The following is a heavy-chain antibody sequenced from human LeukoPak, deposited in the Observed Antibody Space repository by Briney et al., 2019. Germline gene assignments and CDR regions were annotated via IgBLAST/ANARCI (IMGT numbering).Heavy chain of an antibody. CDR2: IRYDGSNK. CDR1: GFTFSSYG. D-gene: IGHD3-3*01. J-gene: IGHJ4*02. V-gene: IGHV3-30*02. Sequence: GGSLRLSCAASGFTFSSYGMHWVRQAPGKGLEWVAFIRYDGSNKYYADSVKGRFTISRDNSKNTLYLQMNSLRAEDTAVYYCARDSTYYDFWSGYCDYWGQGTLVTVSS. CDR3: ARDSTYYDFWSGYCDY.